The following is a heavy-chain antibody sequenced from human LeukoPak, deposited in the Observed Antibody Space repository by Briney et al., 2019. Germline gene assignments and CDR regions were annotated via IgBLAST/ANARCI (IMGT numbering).Heavy chain of an antibody. J-gene: IGHJ6*02. D-gene: IGHD3-9*01. Sequence: SETLSLTCTVSGGSISSSSYYWSWIRQPPGKGLEWIGYIYYSGSTNYNPSLKSRVTISVDTSKNQFSLKLNSVTAADTAVYYCARDRLTGRYGMDVWGQGTTVTVSS. V-gene: IGHV4-61*01. CDR2: IYYSGST. CDR3: ARDRLTGRYGMDV. CDR1: GGSISSSSYY.